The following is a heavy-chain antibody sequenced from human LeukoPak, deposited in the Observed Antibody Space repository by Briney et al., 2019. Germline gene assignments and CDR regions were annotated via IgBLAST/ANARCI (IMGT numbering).Heavy chain of an antibody. CDR2: ISDSGSST. CDR3: AKSARSMALTTPVDY. CDR1: GFTFSSYA. D-gene: IGHD2/OR15-2a*01. J-gene: IGHJ4*02. V-gene: IGHV3-23*01. Sequence: GGSLRLSCAASGFTFSSYAMNWVRQAPGKGLEWVSGISDSGSSTYYADSVKGRFTISRDNSKNTLYLQMNSLRAEDTAVYYCAKSARSMALTTPVDYWGQGTLVIVSS.